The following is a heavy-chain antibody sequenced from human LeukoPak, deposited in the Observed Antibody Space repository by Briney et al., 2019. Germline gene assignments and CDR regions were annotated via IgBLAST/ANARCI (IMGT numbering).Heavy chain of an antibody. Sequence: GGSLRLSCAASGFTFSSYWMHWVRQAPGRGLEWVSRIKSDGSSTSYADSVKGRFTISRDNAKNTLYLQMNSLRAEDTAVYYCGRAAGTMFPFSRIYYFDYWGQGTLVTVSS. D-gene: IGHD3-10*02. V-gene: IGHV3-74*01. CDR2: IKSDGSST. J-gene: IGHJ4*02. CDR1: GFTFSSYW. CDR3: GRAAGTMFPFSRIYYFDY.